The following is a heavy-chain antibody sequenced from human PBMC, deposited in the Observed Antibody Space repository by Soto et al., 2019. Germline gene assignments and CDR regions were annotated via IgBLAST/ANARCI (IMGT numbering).Heavy chain of an antibody. CDR1: GFTFSSYG. CDR2: IWYDGSNK. CDR3: ARDHVVVPAALDY. D-gene: IGHD2-2*01. J-gene: IGHJ4*02. Sequence: GESLKISCAASGFTFSSYGMHWVRQAPGKGLEWVAVIWYDGSNKYYADSVKGRFTISRDNSKNTLYLQMNSLRAEDTAVYYCARDHVVVPAALDYWGQGTLVTVSS. V-gene: IGHV3-33*01.